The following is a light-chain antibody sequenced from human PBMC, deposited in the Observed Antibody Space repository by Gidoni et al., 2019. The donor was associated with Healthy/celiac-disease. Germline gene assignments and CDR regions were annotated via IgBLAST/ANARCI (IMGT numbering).Light chain of an antibody. CDR1: QSISSY. CDR3: QQSYSRWT. J-gene: IGKJ1*01. V-gene: IGKV1-39*01. Sequence: DIQMTQSPSSLSASVGDRVTITCRASQSISSYLNWYQQKPGKAPKLLIYAASSLQSGVPSRFSGSGSGTDFTLTISSLQPEDFATYYCQQSYSRWTFXQXTKVXIK. CDR2: AAS.